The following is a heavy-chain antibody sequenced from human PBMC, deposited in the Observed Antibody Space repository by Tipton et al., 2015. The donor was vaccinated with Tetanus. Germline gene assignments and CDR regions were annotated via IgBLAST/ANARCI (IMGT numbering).Heavy chain of an antibody. Sequence: QLVQSGAEVKKPGASVKVSCKASGYTFTSYYMHWVRQAPGQGLEWMGIINPSGGSTSYAQKFQGRVTMTRDTSTSTVYMELSSLRSEDTAVYYCAREVGSRYSDEYSYGQMLEYWGQGTLVTVSS. D-gene: IGHD5-18*01. CDR2: INPSGGST. J-gene: IGHJ4*02. V-gene: IGHV1-46*01. CDR3: AREVGSRYSDEYSYGQMLEY. CDR1: GYTFTSYY.